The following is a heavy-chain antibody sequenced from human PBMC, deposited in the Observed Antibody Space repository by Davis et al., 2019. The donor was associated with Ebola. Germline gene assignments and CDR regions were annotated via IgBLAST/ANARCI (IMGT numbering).Heavy chain of an antibody. Sequence: GESLKISCAASGFTFSSYAMSWVRQAPGKGLEWVSAISGSGGSTYYADSVKGRFTISRDNSKNTLYLQMNSLRAEDTAVYYCAKHAWERANYDFWSGPEYYFDYWGQGTLVTVSS. CDR2: ISGSGGST. CDR3: AKHAWERANYDFWSGPEYYFDY. J-gene: IGHJ4*02. V-gene: IGHV3-23*01. CDR1: GFTFSSYA. D-gene: IGHD3-3*01.